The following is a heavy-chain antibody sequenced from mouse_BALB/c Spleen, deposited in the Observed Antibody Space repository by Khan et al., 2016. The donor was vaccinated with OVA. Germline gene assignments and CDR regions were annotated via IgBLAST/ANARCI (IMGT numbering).Heavy chain of an antibody. CDR2: ISGDSTTI. J-gene: IGHJ2*01. CDR1: GFTFSSYG. V-gene: IGHV5-17*02. Sequence: EVELVESGGGLVHPGGSRKLSCAASGFTFSSYGVHWVRQAPERGLEWVAYISGDSTTIYYADTVKGRFTISRDNPKNTLLLQMTSLMSEDTAKYYCATSYFYGYYFDYWGPGTTLTVSS. D-gene: IGHD1-2*01. CDR3: ATSYFYGYYFDY.